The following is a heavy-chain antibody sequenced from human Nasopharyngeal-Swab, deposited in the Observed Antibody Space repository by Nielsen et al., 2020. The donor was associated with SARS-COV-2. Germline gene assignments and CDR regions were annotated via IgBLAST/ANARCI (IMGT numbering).Heavy chain of an antibody. CDR1: QFAFGNYW. Sequence: GESLKISCVVSQFAFGNYWMSWVRQAPGKGPEWVANIKQDGSEKYYVDSVKGRFTISRDNAKSSLYLQMNSLRAEDTAVYHCVTGGSYYVYWGQGTLVTVSS. CDR3: VTGGSYYVY. D-gene: IGHD1-26*01. CDR2: IKQDGSEK. V-gene: IGHV3-7*01. J-gene: IGHJ4*02.